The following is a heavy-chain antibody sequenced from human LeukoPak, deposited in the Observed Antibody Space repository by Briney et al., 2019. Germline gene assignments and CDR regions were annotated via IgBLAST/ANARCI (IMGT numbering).Heavy chain of an antibody. CDR2: INPNSGAT. CDR1: GYTFTDYY. D-gene: IGHD3-10*01. V-gene: IGHV1-2*02. Sequence: GASVKVSCKASGYTFTDYYMYWVRQAPGQGLEWMAWINPNSGATTYAQKFQGRVTMTRDTSMSTAYMELSRLTSDDTAVYYCARGREWNYYAHYYGMDVWGQGTTVTVSS. CDR3: ARGREWNYYAHYYGMDV. J-gene: IGHJ6*02.